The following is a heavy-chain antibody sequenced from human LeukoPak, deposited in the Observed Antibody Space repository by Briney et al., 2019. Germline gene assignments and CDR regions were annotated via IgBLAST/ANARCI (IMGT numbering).Heavy chain of an antibody. Sequence: GGSLRLSCAASGFTFSSYGMHWVRQAPGKGLEWVAVIWYDGSNKYYADSVKGRFAISRDNSKNTLYLQMNSLRAEDTAVYYCARDVSTGVVIQHFDYWGQGTRVTVSS. D-gene: IGHD3-3*01. CDR3: ARDVSTGVVIQHFDY. CDR1: GFTFSSYG. V-gene: IGHV3-33*08. CDR2: IWYDGSNK. J-gene: IGHJ4*02.